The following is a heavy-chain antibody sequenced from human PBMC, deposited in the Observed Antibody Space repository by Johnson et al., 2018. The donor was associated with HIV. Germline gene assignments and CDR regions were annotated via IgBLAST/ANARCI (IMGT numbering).Heavy chain of an antibody. CDR3: VRDRRGGAFDI. J-gene: IGHJ3*02. V-gene: IGHV3-13*01. D-gene: IGHD3-16*01. CDR2: IGTAGDT. Sequence: EQLVESGGGLVQPGGSLRLSCAASGFTFSSYDMHWVRQATGKGLEWVSAIGTAGDTYYPGSVKGRFTISRENAKNSLYLQMNSLRAEDTAVYYCVRDRRGGAFDIWGQGTMVTVSS. CDR1: GFTFSSYD.